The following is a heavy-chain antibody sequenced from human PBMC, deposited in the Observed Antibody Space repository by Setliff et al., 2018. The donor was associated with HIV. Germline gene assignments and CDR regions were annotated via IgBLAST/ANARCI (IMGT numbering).Heavy chain of an antibody. Sequence: PGGSLRLSCAASGFTFSTYWMHWVRQAPGKGLEWVSGINWNGGSTGYADSVKGRFTISRDNSKNTLYLQMNSLRAEDTAVYYCAKVFVFGIDAFDIWGQGTMVTVSS. J-gene: IGHJ3*02. CDR1: GFTFSTYW. V-gene: IGHV3-20*04. D-gene: IGHD3-10*02. CDR3: AKVFVFGIDAFDI. CDR2: INWNGGST.